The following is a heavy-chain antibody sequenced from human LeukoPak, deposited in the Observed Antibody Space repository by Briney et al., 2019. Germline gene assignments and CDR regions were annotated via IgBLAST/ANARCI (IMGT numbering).Heavy chain of an antibody. D-gene: IGHD3-22*01. V-gene: IGHV4-59*01. CDR3: ARHYFDSGAYYAIDAFTV. Sequence: SETLSLTCTVSGGSFTNYYWSWIRQPPGMGMEWIGYIYYRGSTNYNPSPKSRVTISLDTSRNQFSLKLTSVTPADTAVYYCARHYFDSGAYYAIDAFTVWGRGTMVTVSS. J-gene: IGHJ3*01. CDR2: IYYRGST. CDR1: GGSFTNYY.